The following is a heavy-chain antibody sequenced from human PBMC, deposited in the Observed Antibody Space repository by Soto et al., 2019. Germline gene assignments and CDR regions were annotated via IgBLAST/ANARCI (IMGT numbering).Heavy chain of an antibody. CDR1: SYTFTKYG. J-gene: IGHJ3*02. CDR3: ARDLDCTGDTCDDVCES. D-gene: IGHD2-8*02. V-gene: IGHV1-18*01. CDR2: VATYHEYAHERT. Sequence: ASVQVSCKASSYTFTKYGLSWVRQAPGQGLERMGWVATYHEYAHERTHYGQKFQGRVTMTADASTSTAYMELRSLSSDDAAVYYCARDLDCTGDTCDDVCESWGQGTMVTVSS.